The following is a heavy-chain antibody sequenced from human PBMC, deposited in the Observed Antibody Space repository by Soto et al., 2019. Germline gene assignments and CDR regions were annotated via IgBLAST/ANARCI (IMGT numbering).Heavy chain of an antibody. CDR3: ARDAGDGYRYPYYFDY. Sequence: QVQLVQSGAEVKKPGASVKVSCKASRYTFTDYYMHWVRQSPGQGLEWMGWIHPNSGVAKFPQKFQGRAIMTSDTYISTVYMELSSLRSEDTAVYYCARDAGDGYRYPYYFDYWGQGTLVTVSS. V-gene: IGHV1-2*02. CDR1: RYTFTDYY. D-gene: IGHD5-12*01. CDR2: IHPNSGVA. J-gene: IGHJ4*02.